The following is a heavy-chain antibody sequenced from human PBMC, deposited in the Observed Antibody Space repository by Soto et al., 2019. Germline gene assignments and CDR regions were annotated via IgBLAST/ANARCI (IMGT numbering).Heavy chain of an antibody. D-gene: IGHD6-6*01. CDR2: IGSVGGDT. Sequence: GGSLRLSCAASGFTFYSYAMSWVLQAPGKGLEWVSTIGSVGGDTYYADSVKGRFTISRDNSKNTLYLQMNSPRAEDTAVYYCAQDSSSSPYYYYGMDVWRQGTTVTVSS. CDR3: AQDSSSSPYYYYGMDV. CDR1: GFTFYSYA. J-gene: IGHJ6*02. V-gene: IGHV3-23*01.